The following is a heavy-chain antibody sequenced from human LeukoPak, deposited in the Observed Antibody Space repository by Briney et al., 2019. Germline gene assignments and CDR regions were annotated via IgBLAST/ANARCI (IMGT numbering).Heavy chain of an antibody. J-gene: IGHJ5*02. V-gene: IGHV3-23*01. Sequence: GGSLRLSCAASGFTFSSYAMSWVRQAPGKGLEWVSAISGSGGSTYYADSVKGRFTISRDNSKNTLYLQMNSLRAEDTAVYYCAKGPPDIVVVPVAMVHPNWFDPWGQGTLVTVSS. CDR3: AKGPPDIVVVPVAMVHPNWFDP. CDR1: GFTFSSYA. D-gene: IGHD2-2*01. CDR2: ISGSGGST.